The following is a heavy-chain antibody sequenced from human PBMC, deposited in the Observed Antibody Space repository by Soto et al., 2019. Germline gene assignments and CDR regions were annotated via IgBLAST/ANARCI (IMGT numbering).Heavy chain of an antibody. Sequence: QVTLKESGPVLVKPTETLTLTCTVSGFSLSNARMGVSWIRQPPGKALEWLAHIFSNDEKSYNTSLKSRLAISKDTSKSQVVLTMTNMDPVDTATYYCARISTITFGGIIVNFFDYWGQGTLVTVSS. CDR2: IFSNDEK. J-gene: IGHJ4*02. CDR3: ARISTITFGGIIVNFFDY. D-gene: IGHD3-16*02. CDR1: GFSLSNARMG. V-gene: IGHV2-26*01.